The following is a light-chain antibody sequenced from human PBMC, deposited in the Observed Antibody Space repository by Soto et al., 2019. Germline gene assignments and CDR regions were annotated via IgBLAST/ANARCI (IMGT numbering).Light chain of an antibody. CDR1: QGISNY. CDR3: QKYNSAPAIT. J-gene: IGKJ5*01. CDR2: AAS. Sequence: DIQMTQSPSSLSASVGDRVTITCRARQGISNYLAWYQQKPGKVPKLLIYAASTLQSGVPSRFSGSGSGTDFTLTISSLQPEDVETYYCQKYNSAPAITVGQGTRLEIK. V-gene: IGKV1-27*01.